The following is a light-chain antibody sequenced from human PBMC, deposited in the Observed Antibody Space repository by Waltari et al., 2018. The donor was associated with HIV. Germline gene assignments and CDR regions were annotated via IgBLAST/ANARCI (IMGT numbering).Light chain of an antibody. Sequence: QSALTQPASVSGSPGQSITIPCTGTSSDVGGSNYVSWYQQHPGKAPRLMIYDVSNRPSGVSNRFSGSKSGNKASLSISGLQAEDEADYFCSSTTSSNTVLFGGGTKVTVL. J-gene: IGLJ2*01. CDR2: DVS. V-gene: IGLV2-14*03. CDR1: SSDVGGSNY. CDR3: SSTTSSNTVL.